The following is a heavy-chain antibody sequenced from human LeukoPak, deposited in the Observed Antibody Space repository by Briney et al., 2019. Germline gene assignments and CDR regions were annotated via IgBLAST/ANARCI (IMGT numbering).Heavy chain of an antibody. D-gene: IGHD2-2*01. Sequence: SQTLSLTCTVSGGSISSVDYYWSWLRHPPGKGLEWIGYNYYSGSTYYNPSLKSRVTISVDTYKNQFSLKLTSVSDAGTAVYYCARGCTSTSCFGTFDYWGQGTMATVSS. CDR3: ARGCTSTSCFGTFDY. CDR2: NYYSGST. V-gene: IGHV4-30-4*01. J-gene: IGHJ4*02. CDR1: GGSISSVDYY.